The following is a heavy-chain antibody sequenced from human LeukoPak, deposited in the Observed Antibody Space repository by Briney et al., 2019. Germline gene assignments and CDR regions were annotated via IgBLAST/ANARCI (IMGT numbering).Heavy chain of an antibody. CDR1: GFTFSNYG. V-gene: IGHV3-30*03. CDR3: ARDRGAAAYYFDY. D-gene: IGHD6-13*01. J-gene: IGHJ4*02. Sequence: GRSLRLSCAASGFTFSNYGMHWVRQAPGKGLEWVAVVSHDGSNKYHADSVKGRFTISRDNSKNTLYLQMNSLRAEDTAVYYCARDRGAAAYYFDYWGQGTLVTVSS. CDR2: VSHDGSNK.